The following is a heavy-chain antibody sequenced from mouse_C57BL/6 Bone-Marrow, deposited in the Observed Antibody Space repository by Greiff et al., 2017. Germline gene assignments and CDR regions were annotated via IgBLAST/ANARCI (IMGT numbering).Heavy chain of an antibody. J-gene: IGHJ2*01. CDR2: IHPNSGST. D-gene: IGHD1-1*01. Sequence: PGQGLEWIGMIHPNSGSTNYNEKFKSKATLTVDKSSSTAYMQLSSLTSEDSAVYYCASQIYYYGSSYYWGQGTTLTVSS. CDR3: ASQIYYYGSSYY. V-gene: IGHV1-64*01.